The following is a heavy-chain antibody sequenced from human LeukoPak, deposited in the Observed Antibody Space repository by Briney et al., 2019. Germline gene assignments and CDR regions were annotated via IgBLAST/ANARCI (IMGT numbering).Heavy chain of an antibody. CDR3: ARPYYYDSRIDP. CDR2: MYYSGST. V-gene: IGHV4-30-4*01. CDR1: GGSISSGDYY. J-gene: IGHJ5*02. Sequence: SETLSLTCTVSGGSISSGDYYWSWIRQPPGKGLEWIGYMYYSGSTYYNPSLKSRVVISVDTSKNQFSLKLSSMTAADTAVYYCARPYYYDSRIDPWGQGILVTVSS. D-gene: IGHD3-22*01.